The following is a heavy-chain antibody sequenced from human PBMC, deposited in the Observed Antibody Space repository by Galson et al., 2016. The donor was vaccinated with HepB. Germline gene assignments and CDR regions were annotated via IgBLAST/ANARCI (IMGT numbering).Heavy chain of an antibody. CDR1: GFTFEDYA. D-gene: IGHD3-10*01. Sequence: SLRLSCAASGFTFEDYAMHWVRQAPGKGLEWVSGISWNSGSIGYADSVKGRFTISRDNAKNSLYLQMNSLRVEDTAFYYCARESRMVRGVITYFFDYWGQGTLVTVSS. CDR3: ARESRMVRGVITYFFDY. CDR2: ISWNSGSI. V-gene: IGHV3-9*01. J-gene: IGHJ4*02.